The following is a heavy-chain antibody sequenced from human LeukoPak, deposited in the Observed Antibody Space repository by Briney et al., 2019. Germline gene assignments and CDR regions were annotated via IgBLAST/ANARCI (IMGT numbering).Heavy chain of an antibody. Sequence: ASVKVSCKASGYSFTDYYIHWVRQAPGHGPEWMGWVNPSGGATKYAQKFQDRVTMTRDTSISTAYLELSGLTSDDTAVYYCATYTSAIQYFLYWGLGTLVTVSS. CDR1: GYSFTDYY. J-gene: IGHJ4*02. CDR2: VNPSGGAT. D-gene: IGHD6-19*01. V-gene: IGHV1-2*02. CDR3: ATYTSAIQYFLY.